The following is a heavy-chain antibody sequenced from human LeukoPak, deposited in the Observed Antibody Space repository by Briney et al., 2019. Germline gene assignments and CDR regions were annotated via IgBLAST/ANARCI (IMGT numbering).Heavy chain of an antibody. CDR3: AKGSTMIVVAQGALIDY. V-gene: IGHV3-23*01. D-gene: IGHD3-22*01. CDR2: VSGSGGST. J-gene: IGHJ4*02. CDR1: GFTFSSYA. Sequence: HAGGSLRLSCAASGFTFSSYAMSWVRPAPGKGLEWVSAVSGSGGSTYYADSVKGRFTISRDNSKNTLYLQMNSLRAEDTAVYYCAKGSTMIVVAQGALIDYWGQGTLVTVSS.